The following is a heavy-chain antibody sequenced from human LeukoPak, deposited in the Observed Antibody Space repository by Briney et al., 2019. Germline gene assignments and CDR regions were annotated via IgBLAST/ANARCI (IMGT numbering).Heavy chain of an antibody. Sequence: PGGSLRLSCVASGFTFNNYAMTWVRQAPGKGLEWVSLISRDGGAANYADSVQGRFTISRDNPKNTVSLRMDSLRAEDTAVYYCAKSADLFYFDHWGQGTLVTVSS. V-gene: IGHV3-23*01. CDR3: AKSADLFYFDH. CDR1: GFTFNNYA. D-gene: IGHD2-2*01. CDR2: ISRDGGAA. J-gene: IGHJ4*02.